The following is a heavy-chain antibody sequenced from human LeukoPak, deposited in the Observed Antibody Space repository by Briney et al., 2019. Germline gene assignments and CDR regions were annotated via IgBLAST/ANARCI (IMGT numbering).Heavy chain of an antibody. CDR1: GFTFTNYA. V-gene: IGHV3-23*01. CDR3: AKGGYCSDTTCSLSYFYYYYGMDV. D-gene: IGHD2-2*01. CDR2: FSGSGGST. J-gene: IGHJ6*02. Sequence: GGSLRLSCAASGFTFTNYAMTWVRQAPGRGLEWVSGFSGSGGSTYYADSVKGRFTISRDKSKKTLYLQMNSLRAEDTAVYYCAKGGYCSDTTCSLSYFYYYYGMDVWGQGTTVTVSS.